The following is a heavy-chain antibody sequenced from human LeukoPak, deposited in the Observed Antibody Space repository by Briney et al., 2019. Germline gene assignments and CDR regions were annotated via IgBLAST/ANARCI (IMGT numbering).Heavy chain of an antibody. V-gene: IGHV1-2*04. CDR2: INPNSGGT. CDR3: ARGYRITMVRGVQNWFDP. J-gene: IGHJ5*02. Sequence: GASVKVSCKASGYTFTGYYMHWVRQAPGQGLEWMGWINPNSGGTNYAQKFQGWVTMTRDTSISTAYMELSRLRSDDTAVYYCARGYRITMVRGVQNWFDPWGQGTLVTVSS. CDR1: GYTFTGYY. D-gene: IGHD3-10*01.